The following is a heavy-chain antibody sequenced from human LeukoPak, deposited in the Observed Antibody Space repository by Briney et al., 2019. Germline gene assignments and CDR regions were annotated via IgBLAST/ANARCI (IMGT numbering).Heavy chain of an antibody. CDR2: VSYSGST. D-gene: IGHD6-13*01. CDR3: ARDRGSAGGFDF. Sequence: SETLSLTCTVSGGSISNHYWSWIRQPPGKGLEWIAFVSYSGSTNYNPSLKNRVTMSRDTSKNQLSLKLSSVTAADTAVYYCARDRGSAGGFDFWGQGALVTVSS. J-gene: IGHJ4*02. CDR1: GGSISNHY. V-gene: IGHV4-59*11.